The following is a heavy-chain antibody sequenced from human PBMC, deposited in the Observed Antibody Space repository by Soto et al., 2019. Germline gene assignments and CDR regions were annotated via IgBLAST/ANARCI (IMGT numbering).Heavy chain of an antibody. D-gene: IGHD6-19*01. CDR1: GYTFTSYG. V-gene: IGHV1-18*01. Sequence: QVQLVQSGAEVKKPGASVKVSCKTSGYTFTSYGISWVRQAPGQGLEWMGWISPYNGKTNYAQKVQGRVTMTTDTSTSTAYMELRSLRSDDTAVYYCARYYSSGWSTNFWGKGENWFDPWGHGTLVTVSS. CDR2: ISPYNGKT. CDR3: ARYYSSGWSTNFWGKGENWFDP. J-gene: IGHJ5*02.